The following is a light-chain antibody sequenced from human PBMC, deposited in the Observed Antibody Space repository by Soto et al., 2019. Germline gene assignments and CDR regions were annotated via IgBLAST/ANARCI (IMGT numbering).Light chain of an antibody. Sequence: EIVLTQSPATLSLSPGERATLSCRASQSISSFLAWYQQKPGQAPRLIIYDASNRATGIPARFSGSGSGTDFTLTISSLEPEDFAVYFCQQRGNWPPITFGQGTRLEIK. V-gene: IGKV3-11*01. CDR2: DAS. CDR1: QSISSF. J-gene: IGKJ5*01. CDR3: QQRGNWPPIT.